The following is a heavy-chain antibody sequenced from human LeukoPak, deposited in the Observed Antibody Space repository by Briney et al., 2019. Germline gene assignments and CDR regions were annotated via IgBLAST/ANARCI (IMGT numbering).Heavy chain of an antibody. CDR2: IGTAGDT. Sequence: GGSLRLSCAASGFTFSSYDMHWVRQATGKGLEWVSAIGTAGDTYYPGSVKGRFTISRENAKNSLYLQMNSLRAGDTAVYYCARGKRLLWFGEFRSYQSYFDYWGQGTLVTVSS. D-gene: IGHD3-10*01. J-gene: IGHJ4*02. CDR1: GFTFSSYD. CDR3: ARGKRLLWFGEFRSYQSYFDY. V-gene: IGHV3-13*01.